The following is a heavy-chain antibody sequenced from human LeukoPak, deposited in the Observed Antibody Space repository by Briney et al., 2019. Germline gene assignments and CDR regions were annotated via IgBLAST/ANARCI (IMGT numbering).Heavy chain of an antibody. CDR2: IRYDGSNK. D-gene: IGHD5-24*01. J-gene: IGHJ3*02. Sequence: GGSLRLSCAASGFTFSSYAMSWVRQAPGKGLEWVAFIRYDGSNKYYADSVKGRFTISRDNSKNTLYLQMNSLRAEDTAVYYCAKGRRDGYNSGPRGDIWGQGTMVTVSS. CDR3: AKGRRDGYNSGPRGDI. CDR1: GFTFSSYA. V-gene: IGHV3-30*02.